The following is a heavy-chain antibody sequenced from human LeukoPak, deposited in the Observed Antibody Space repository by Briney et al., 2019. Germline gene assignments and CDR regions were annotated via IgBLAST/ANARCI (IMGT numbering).Heavy chain of an antibody. D-gene: IGHD3-16*02. Sequence: GGSLRLSCAASGFTFSSYSMNWVRQAPGQGLEWVSSISSSSSYIYYADSVKGRFTISRDNAKNSLYLQMNSLRAEDTAVYYCARGMMITFGGVIDYFDYWGQGTLVTVSS. V-gene: IGHV3-21*01. J-gene: IGHJ4*02. CDR3: ARGMMITFGGVIDYFDY. CDR1: GFTFSSYS. CDR2: ISSSSSYI.